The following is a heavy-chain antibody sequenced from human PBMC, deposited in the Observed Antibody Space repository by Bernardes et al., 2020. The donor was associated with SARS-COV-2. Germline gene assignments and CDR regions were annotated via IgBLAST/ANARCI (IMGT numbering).Heavy chain of an antibody. D-gene: IGHD6-19*01. CDR3: ATPSSGWYSTWFDP. V-gene: IGHV1-24*01. J-gene: IGHJ5*02. Sequence: ASVKVSCKVSGYTLTELSMHWVRQAPGKGLEWMGGFDPEDGETIYAQKFQGRVTMTEDTSTDTAYMELSSLRSEDTAVYYCATPSSGWYSTWFDPWGQGTLVTVSS. CDR1: GYTLTELS. CDR2: FDPEDGET.